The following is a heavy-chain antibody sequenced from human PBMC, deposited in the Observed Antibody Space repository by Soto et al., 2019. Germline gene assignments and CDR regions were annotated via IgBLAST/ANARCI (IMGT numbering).Heavy chain of an antibody. CDR2: IYWDDDK. V-gene: IGHV2-5*02. D-gene: IGHD2-21*02. Sequence: SGPTLVNPTQTLTLTCTFSGFALSTSGVGVGWIRQPPGKALEWLALIYWDDDKRYSPSLKSRLTITKDTSKNQVVLTMTNMDPVDTATYYCAHSRCGGDCLQSYSSHYYYGMDVWGQGTTVTVSS. CDR3: AHSRCGGDCLQSYSSHYYYGMDV. J-gene: IGHJ6*02. CDR1: GFALSTSGVG.